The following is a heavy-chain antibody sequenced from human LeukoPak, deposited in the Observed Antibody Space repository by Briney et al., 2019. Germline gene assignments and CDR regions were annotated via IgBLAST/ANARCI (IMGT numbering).Heavy chain of an antibody. D-gene: IGHD1-20*01. CDR2: IKSKTDGGAT. CDR3: ITDRGITTNRLFDS. J-gene: IGHJ4*02. V-gene: IGHV3-15*01. Sequence: GGSLTLSCAASGFPFSQAWMRWVRQVPGKGRECVGRIKSKTDGGATDYPAPVKGRFSIPRDEPTNRVYLHMRSLKTDDTAVYFCITDRGITTNRLFDSWGPGTPVTVSS. CDR1: GFPFSQAW.